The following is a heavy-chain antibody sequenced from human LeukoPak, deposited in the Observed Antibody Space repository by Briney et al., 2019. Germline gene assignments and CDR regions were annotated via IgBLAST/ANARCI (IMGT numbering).Heavy chain of an antibody. CDR1: GFTFSSYS. CDR3: ARMGDYYDSSAGDAFDI. J-gene: IGHJ3*02. V-gene: IGHV3-21*01. D-gene: IGHD3-22*01. Sequence: PGGSLRLSCAASGFTFSSYSMNCVRQAPGKGLEWVSSISSSSSSYIYYADSVKGRFTISRDNAKNSLYLRMNSLRAEDTAVYYCARMGDYYDSSAGDAFDIWGQGTMVTVSS. CDR2: ISSSSSSYI.